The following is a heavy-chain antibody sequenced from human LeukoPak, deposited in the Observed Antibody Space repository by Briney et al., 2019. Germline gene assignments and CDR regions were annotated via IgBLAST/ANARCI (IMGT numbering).Heavy chain of an antibody. V-gene: IGHV1-2*02. J-gene: IGHJ5*02. CDR1: GYTFTGYY. Sequence: ASVKVSCKASGYTFTGYYMHWVRQAPGQGLEWMGWINPNSGGTNYAQKFQGRVTMTRDTSISTAYMELSRLRSDDTAVYYCARALTTSNWFAPWGQGTLVTVSS. D-gene: IGHD4-17*01. CDR2: INPNSGGT. CDR3: ARALTTSNWFAP.